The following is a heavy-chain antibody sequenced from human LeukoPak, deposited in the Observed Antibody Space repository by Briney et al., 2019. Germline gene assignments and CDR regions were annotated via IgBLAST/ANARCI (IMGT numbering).Heavy chain of an antibody. Sequence: SGPTLVNPTQTLTLTCTFSGFPLSTSEVGVGWIRQPPGKALEWLALIYWNDDKRYSPSLKSRLIITKDTSKNQVVLTMTNMDPVDTATYYCAHRRAQLWLQGGGYFDYWGQGTLVTVSS. J-gene: IGHJ4*02. D-gene: IGHD5-18*01. CDR2: IYWNDDK. V-gene: IGHV2-5*01. CDR3: AHRRAQLWLQGGGYFDY. CDR1: GFPLSTSEVG.